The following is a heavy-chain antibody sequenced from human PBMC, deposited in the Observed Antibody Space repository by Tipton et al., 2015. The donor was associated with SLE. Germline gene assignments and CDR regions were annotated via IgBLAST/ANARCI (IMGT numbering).Heavy chain of an antibody. CDR1: SGSFSDYW. J-gene: IGHJ5*02. CDR2: INHSGST. CDR3: ASGGYGSGSHYLGGWFDP. V-gene: IGHV4-34*01. Sequence: TLSLTCAAYSGSFSDYWWSWIRQPPGKGLEWIGEINHSGSTNYNPSLKSRVTISVDTSKNQFSLKLSSVTAADTAVYYCASGGYGSGSHYLGGWFDPWGRGTLVTVSS. D-gene: IGHD3-10*01.